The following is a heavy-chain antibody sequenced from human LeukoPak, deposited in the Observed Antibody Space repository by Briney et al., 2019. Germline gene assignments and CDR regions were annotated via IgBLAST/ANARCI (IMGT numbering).Heavy chain of an antibody. V-gene: IGHV1-2*06. CDR3: AITVVENAFDI. Sequence: ASMKVSCKASGYTFTNYYIHWVRQAPGQGLEWMGRINPNNGGTNYAQKFQGSVTMARDTSISTAYMELSGLTSGDTAIYYCAITVVENAFDIWGQGTMVIVSS. CDR2: INPNNGGT. D-gene: IGHD4-23*01. J-gene: IGHJ3*02. CDR1: GYTFTNYY.